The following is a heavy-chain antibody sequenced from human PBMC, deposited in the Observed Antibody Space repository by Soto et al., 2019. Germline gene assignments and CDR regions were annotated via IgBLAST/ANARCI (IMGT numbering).Heavy chain of an antibody. CDR2: IYHSGST. Sequence: SETLSLTCAVSGGSISSGGYSWSWIRQPPGKGLEWIGYIYHSGSTYYNPSLKSRVTISVDRSKNQFSLKLSSVTAADTAVYYCARGQAASYGMDVWGQGTTVTVS. J-gene: IGHJ6*02. CDR3: ARGQAASYGMDV. V-gene: IGHV4-30-2*01. D-gene: IGHD6-25*01. CDR1: GGSISSGGYS.